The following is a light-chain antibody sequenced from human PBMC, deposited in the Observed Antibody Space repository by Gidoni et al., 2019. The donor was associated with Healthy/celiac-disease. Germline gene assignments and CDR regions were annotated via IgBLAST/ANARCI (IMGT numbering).Light chain of an antibody. Sequence: DIQMTQSPSSLSASVGDRVTSTCRASQSISSYLNWYQQKPGKAPNLLLYAASSLQSGVPSRFSCSGSGTDFTLTISSLQPEDFATYYCQQSYSTPRTFGQGTKVEIK. CDR3: QQSYSTPRT. CDR2: AAS. J-gene: IGKJ1*01. V-gene: IGKV1-39*01. CDR1: QSISSY.